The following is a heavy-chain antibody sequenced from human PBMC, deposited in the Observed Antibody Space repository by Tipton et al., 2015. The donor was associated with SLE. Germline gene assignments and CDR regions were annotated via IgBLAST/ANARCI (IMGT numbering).Heavy chain of an antibody. CDR1: GFTFSTYW. V-gene: IGHV3-71*01. D-gene: IGHD3-10*01. J-gene: IGHJ4*02. CDR3: ANRGVAVLSLGPFDY. Sequence: SLRLSCAASGFTFSTYWMTWVRQAPGKGLEWVGFIRSKAYGGTTEYAASVKGRFTISRDDSKSIAYLQMNSLRAEDTAVYYCANRGVAVLSLGPFDYWGQGTLVTVSS. CDR2: IRSKAYGGTT.